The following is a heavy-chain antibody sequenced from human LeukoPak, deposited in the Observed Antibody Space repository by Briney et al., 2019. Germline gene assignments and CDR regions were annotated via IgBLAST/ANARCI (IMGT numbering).Heavy chain of an antibody. CDR3: ATPSGGY. Sequence: GGSLRLSCAASGFTFSSYAMHWVRQAPGKGLEYVSAISSNGSITFYANSVKGRFTISRDNSKNTVYLQMNSLRAEDTAVYYCATPSGGYWGQGTLVTVSS. CDR2: ISSNGSIT. CDR1: GFTFSSYA. J-gene: IGHJ4*02. V-gene: IGHV3-64*01. D-gene: IGHD6-25*01.